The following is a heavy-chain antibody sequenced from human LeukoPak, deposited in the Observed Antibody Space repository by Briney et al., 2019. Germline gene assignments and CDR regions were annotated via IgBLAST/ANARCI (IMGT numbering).Heavy chain of an antibody. CDR3: ARAPSEIGGYYPEYFRH. Sequence: GGSLRLSCAASGFTFSTYWMHWVRQAPGKGLVWVSRIKSDGSTNYADSVKGRFTISRDNANNTLSLQMNSLRPEDTGVYYCARAPSEIGGYYPEYFRHWGQGTLVTISS. CDR1: GFTFSTYW. J-gene: IGHJ1*01. CDR2: IKSDGST. V-gene: IGHV3-74*01. D-gene: IGHD3-22*01.